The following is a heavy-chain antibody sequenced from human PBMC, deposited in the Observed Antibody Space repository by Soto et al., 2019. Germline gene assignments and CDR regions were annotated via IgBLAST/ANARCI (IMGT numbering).Heavy chain of an antibody. D-gene: IGHD1-26*01. CDR1: GGSISSYY. CDR3: AREIVGAAGEIDY. J-gene: IGHJ4*02. V-gene: IGHV4-4*08. CDR2: IYTSGST. Sequence: QVQLQESGPGLVKPSETLSLTCTVSGGSISSYYWSWIRQPPGKGLEWIGYIYTSGSTNYNPSLKSRVTMSVDTSKNQFSLKLSSVTAADTAVYYCAREIVGAAGEIDYWGQGTLVTVSS.